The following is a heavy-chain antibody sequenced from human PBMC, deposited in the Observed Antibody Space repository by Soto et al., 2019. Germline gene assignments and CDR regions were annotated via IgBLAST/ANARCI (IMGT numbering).Heavy chain of an antibody. D-gene: IGHD3-3*01. CDR3: GVASASYYYYGMDV. Sequence: ASVKVSCKASGYTFTRYALHWVRQAPGQKLEWMGWINTGNAKTKYSEEFQGRVTITRDECTSTAYMELSSLRSEDTAVYYCGVASASYYYYGMDVWGQGTTVTVSS. V-gene: IGHV1-3*03. CDR1: GYTFTRYA. CDR2: INTGNAKT. J-gene: IGHJ6*01.